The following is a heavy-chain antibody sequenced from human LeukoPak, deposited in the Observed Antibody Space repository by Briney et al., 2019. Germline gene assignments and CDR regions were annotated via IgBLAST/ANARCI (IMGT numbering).Heavy chain of an antibody. CDR2: IIPIFGTA. V-gene: IGHV1-69*13. CDR3: ARAGARYCSSTSCYNLDY. Sequence: SVKVSCKASGGTFSSYAISWVRQAPGQGLEWMGWIIPIFGTANYAQKFQGRVTITADESTSTAYMELSSLRSEDTAVYYCARAGARYCSSTSCYNLDYWGQGTLVTVSS. D-gene: IGHD2-2*02. CDR1: GGTFSSYA. J-gene: IGHJ4*02.